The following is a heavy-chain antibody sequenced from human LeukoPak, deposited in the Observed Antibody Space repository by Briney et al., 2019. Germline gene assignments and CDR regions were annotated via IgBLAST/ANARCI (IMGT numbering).Heavy chain of an antibody. Sequence: GGSLRLSCAASGFTFSSYAMSWARQAPGRGLEWVSTISIDDDTYYGDSVKGRSAISRDESTNTLTLHLDSVRVEDMGVYYCALLSGGTFDYWGQGTQVTVAS. D-gene: IGHD2/OR15-2a*01. CDR1: GFTFSSYA. J-gene: IGHJ4*02. CDR2: ISIDDDT. V-gene: IGHV3-23*02. CDR3: ALLSGGTFDY.